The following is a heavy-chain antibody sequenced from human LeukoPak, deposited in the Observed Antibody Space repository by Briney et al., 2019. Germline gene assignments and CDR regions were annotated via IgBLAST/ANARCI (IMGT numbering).Heavy chain of an antibody. D-gene: IGHD2-2*01. V-gene: IGHV1-69*01. CDR1: GGTFSSYA. CDR3: ARARIVVVRAAKRWGHNWFDP. Sequence: SVNLSCKASGGTFSSYAISWVRQAPGQGLEWRGGIIPIFGTANYTQKFQGRVTITADESTSTAHMELSSLSSEDTAVYYCARARIVVVRAAKRWGHNWFDPWGQGTLVTVSS. J-gene: IGHJ5*02. CDR2: IIPIFGTA.